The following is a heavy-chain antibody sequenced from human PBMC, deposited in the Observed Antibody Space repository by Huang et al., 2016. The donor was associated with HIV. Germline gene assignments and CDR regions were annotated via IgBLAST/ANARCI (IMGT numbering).Heavy chain of an antibody. CDR3: ARDYEDGYNTFDY. Sequence: QVQLVQSGAEVKKPGASVKVSCKASGYTFIGNYIHWVRQAPGQGLEWRGWINPNSGGKNYAQKCQGRVTMTRDTSISTAYMELNRLRSDDTAVYYCARDYEDGYNTFDYWGQGTLVTVSS. V-gene: IGHV1-2*02. CDR1: GYTFIGNY. J-gene: IGHJ4*02. D-gene: IGHD5-12*01. CDR2: INPNSGGK.